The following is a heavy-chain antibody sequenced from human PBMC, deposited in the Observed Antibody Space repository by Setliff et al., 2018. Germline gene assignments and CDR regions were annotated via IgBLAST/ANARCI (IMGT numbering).Heavy chain of an antibody. CDR3: ARQYLAGG. D-gene: IGHD3-10*01. V-gene: IGHV3-23*01. Sequence: LRLSCAASGFTFSKYAMTWVRQAPGRGLEWVSSINENDRKTHYADSVQGRFTISRDDSKNTLFLQMNGLRAEDTAVYYCARQYLAGGWGQGTLVTVSS. CDR2: INENDRKT. J-gene: IGHJ4*02. CDR1: GFTFSKYA.